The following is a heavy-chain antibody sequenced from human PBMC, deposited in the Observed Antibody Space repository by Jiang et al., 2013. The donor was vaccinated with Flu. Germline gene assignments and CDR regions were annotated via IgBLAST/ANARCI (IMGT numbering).Heavy chain of an antibody. CDR2: INPSGGSI. CDR1: GYTFTSYY. Sequence: GAEVKKPGASVKVSCKASGYTFTSYYIHWVRQAPGQGLEWMGIINPSGGSITYAQKFQGRVTMTRDTSTSTVYMELNSLRSEDTAVYYCGRGTSITARRRDWFDPWGQGTLVTVSS. CDR3: GRGTSITARRRDWFDP. D-gene: IGHD6-25*01. V-gene: IGHV1-46*03. J-gene: IGHJ5*02.